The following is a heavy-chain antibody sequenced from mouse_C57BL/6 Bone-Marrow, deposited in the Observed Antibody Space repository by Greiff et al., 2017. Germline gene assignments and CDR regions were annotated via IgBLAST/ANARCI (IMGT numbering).Heavy chain of an antibody. J-gene: IGHJ1*03. Sequence: VQLQQPGAELVRPGSSVKLSCKASGYTFTSYWMHWVKQRPIQGLEWIGNIDASDSETHYNQKFKDKATLTVDKSSSTAYMQLSSLTSEDSAVYYCARAERGSSYRYWYFDVWGTGTTVTVSS. CDR3: ARAERGSSYRYWYFDV. CDR2: IDASDSET. V-gene: IGHV1-52*01. D-gene: IGHD1-1*01. CDR1: GYTFTSYW.